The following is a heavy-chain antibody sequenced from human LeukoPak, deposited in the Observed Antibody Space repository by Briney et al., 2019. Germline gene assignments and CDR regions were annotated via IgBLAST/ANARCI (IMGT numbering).Heavy chain of an antibody. CDR3: GSQGGSGWNDFDY. D-gene: IGHD6-19*01. J-gene: IGHJ4*02. CDR2: IYYSGRT. Sequence: PSETLSLTCTVSGGSISTSYWSWIRQPPGKGREWIGYIYYSGRTNYNRSLKSRVTISVDTSKSHSSLKLSSVTAAATAVYYFGSQGGSGWNDFDYWGQGALVTASS. V-gene: IGHV4-59*08. CDR1: GGSISTSY.